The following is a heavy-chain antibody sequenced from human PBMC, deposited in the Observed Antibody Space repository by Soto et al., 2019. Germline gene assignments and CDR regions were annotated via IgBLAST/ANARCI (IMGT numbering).Heavy chain of an antibody. V-gene: IGHV4-31*03. D-gene: IGHD4-17*01. Sequence: SETLSLTCTVSGGSISSGGYYWSWIRQHPGKGLEWIGYIYYSGSTYYNPSLKSRVTISVDTSKNQFSLKLSSVTAADTAVYYCARATTVTRGKRVLAFDIWGQGTMVTVSS. CDR1: GGSISSGGYY. CDR3: ARATTVTRGKRVLAFDI. CDR2: IYYSGST. J-gene: IGHJ3*02.